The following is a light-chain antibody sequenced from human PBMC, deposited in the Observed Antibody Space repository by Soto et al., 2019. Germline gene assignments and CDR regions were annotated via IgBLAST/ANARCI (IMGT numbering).Light chain of an antibody. CDR2: TNN. CDR3: AAWDDSLNGPV. V-gene: IGLV1-44*01. J-gene: IGLJ2*01. Sequence: QSGLTQPPSASETPGQRVTMSFSGSSSNIGRYTVNWYQQLPGTAPTLLISTNNQRPAGVPDRFSGSKSGTSASLAISGLQSKDEADYYCAAWDDSLNGPVFGGGTQLTVL. CDR1: SSNIGRYT.